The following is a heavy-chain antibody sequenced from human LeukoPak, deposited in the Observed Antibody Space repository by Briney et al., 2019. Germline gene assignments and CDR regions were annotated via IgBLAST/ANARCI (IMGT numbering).Heavy chain of an antibody. CDR2: ISYDGSNK. Sequence: PGGSLRLSCAASGFTFSSYGMHWVRQAPGKGLEWVAVISYDGSNKYYADSVKGRFTISRDNSKNTLYLRMNSLRAEDTAVCYCAKQVSRGYKDGMDVWGQGTTVTVSS. J-gene: IGHJ6*02. CDR3: AKQVSRGYKDGMDV. CDR1: GFTFSSYG. D-gene: IGHD5-24*01. V-gene: IGHV3-30*18.